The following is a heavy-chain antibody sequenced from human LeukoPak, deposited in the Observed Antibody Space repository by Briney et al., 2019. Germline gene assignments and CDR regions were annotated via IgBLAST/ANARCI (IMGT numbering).Heavy chain of an antibody. CDR1: GFTFSSSE. D-gene: IGHD1/OR15-1a*01. Sequence: GGSLRLSCAASGFTFSSSEMNWVRQAPGKGLEWVSYISLSGNTIYYADSVKGRFTISRDNARNSLYLHLNSLRAEDTAVYYCARTWNRGFDYWGQGTLVTVSS. J-gene: IGHJ4*02. CDR2: ISLSGNTI. CDR3: ARTWNRGFDY. V-gene: IGHV3-48*03.